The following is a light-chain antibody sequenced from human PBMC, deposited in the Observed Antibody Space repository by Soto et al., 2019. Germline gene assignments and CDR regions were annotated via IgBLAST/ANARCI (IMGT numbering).Light chain of an antibody. J-gene: IGLJ3*02. CDR3: AAWDDSLNGWV. Sequence: SALTQPPSASGTPGQRVTISCSGSSSNIGSNTVNWYQQLPGTAPKLLIYSNNQRPSGVPDRFSGSKSGTSASLAISGLQSEDEADYYCAAWDDSLNGWVFGGGTKVTVL. CDR2: SNN. CDR1: SSNIGSNT. V-gene: IGLV1-44*01.